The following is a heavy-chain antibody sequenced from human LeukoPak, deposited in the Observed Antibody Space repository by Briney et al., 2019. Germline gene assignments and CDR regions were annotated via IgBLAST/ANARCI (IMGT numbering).Heavy chain of an antibody. CDR3: ARSAPYGIYGGNSFYYFDY. J-gene: IGHJ4*02. CDR2: IYHSGST. CDR1: GGSISSGGYS. Sequence: SQTLSLTCAVSGGSISSGGYSWSWLRQPPGKGLEWIGYIYHSGSTYYNPSLKSRVTISVDRSKNQFSLKLSSVTAADTAVYYCARSAPYGIYGGNSFYYFDYWGQGTLVTVSS. V-gene: IGHV4-30-2*01. D-gene: IGHD4-23*01.